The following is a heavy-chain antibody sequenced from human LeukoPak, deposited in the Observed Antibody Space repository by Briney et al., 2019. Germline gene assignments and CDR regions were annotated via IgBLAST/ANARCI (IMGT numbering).Heavy chain of an antibody. D-gene: IGHD6-13*01. V-gene: IGHV3-48*01. CDR2: ISSSSSTI. Sequence: GGSLRLSCAASGFPFSSYNMNWVRQAPGKGLEWVSYISSSSSTIYYADSVKGRFTISRDNAKNSLYLQMNRLRAEDTAIYYCAREGRESSSWFEFFDYWGQGSLVTVSS. CDR3: AREGRESSSWFEFFDY. J-gene: IGHJ4*02. CDR1: GFPFSSYN.